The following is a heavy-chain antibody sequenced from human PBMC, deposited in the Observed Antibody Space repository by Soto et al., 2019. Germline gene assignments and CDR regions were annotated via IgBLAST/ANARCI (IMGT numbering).Heavy chain of an antibody. CDR2: ISSSSSTI. V-gene: IGHV3-48*02. Sequence: PGGSLRLSCAASGFTFSSNSMNWVRQAPGKGLEWISYISSSSSTIYADSVEGRFTISRDNAKNSLYLQMNSLRDEDTAVYYCARVIWSGHLTSDLWGQGTLVTVSS. CDR3: ARVIWSGHLTSDL. J-gene: IGHJ5*02. D-gene: IGHD3-3*01. CDR1: GFTFSSNS.